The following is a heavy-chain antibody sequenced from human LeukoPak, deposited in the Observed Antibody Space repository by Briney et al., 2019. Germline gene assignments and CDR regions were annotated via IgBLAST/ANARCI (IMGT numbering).Heavy chain of an antibody. J-gene: IGHJ4*02. D-gene: IGHD6-19*01. V-gene: IGHV4-4*07. CDR1: GGSINSFY. CDR3: ARHAVYAGSGWAFDY. CDR2: IYSSGST. Sequence: SETLSLICTVSGGSINSFYWTWIRQPAGKGLEWIGRIYSSGSTNFNPSLKSRVTMSVDTSKNQFSLNLNSVTAADTAVYYCARHAVYAGSGWAFDYWGQGTLVTVSS.